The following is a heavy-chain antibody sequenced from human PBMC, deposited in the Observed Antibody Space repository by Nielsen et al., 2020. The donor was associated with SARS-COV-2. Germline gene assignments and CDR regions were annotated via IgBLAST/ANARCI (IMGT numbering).Heavy chain of an antibody. D-gene: IGHD1-26*01. CDR1: GFTFKNYA. J-gene: IGHJ4*02. CDR3: AREAGSGSYKDY. Sequence: GESLKISCAASGFTFKNYAMSWVRQAPGKGLEWVAVIWYDGSNKYYADSVKGRFTISRDNSKNTLYLQMNSLRAEDTAVYYCAREAGSGSYKDYWGQGTLVTVSS. CDR2: IWYDGSNK. V-gene: IGHV3-33*08.